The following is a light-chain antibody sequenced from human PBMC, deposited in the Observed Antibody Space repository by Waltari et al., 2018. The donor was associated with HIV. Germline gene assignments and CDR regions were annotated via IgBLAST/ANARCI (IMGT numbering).Light chain of an antibody. CDR1: QSVRNY. CDR3: QQRSNWPPIT. CDR2: ETS. J-gene: IGKJ5*01. Sequence: EIVLTQSPATLSLSPGERATLSCRASQSVRNYLAWYQHKPGQSPRLLIYETSKRATGTEARFSGSGSGTDFSLTISSLEPEDVGVYYCQQRSNWPPITFGQGTRVEIK. V-gene: IGKV3-11*01.